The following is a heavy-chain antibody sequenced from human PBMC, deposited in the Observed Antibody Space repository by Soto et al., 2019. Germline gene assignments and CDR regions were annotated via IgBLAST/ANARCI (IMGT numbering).Heavy chain of an antibody. V-gene: IGHV3-30*18. CDR1: GFPFSTFG. CDR3: AKDLGHGGRGAFDI. J-gene: IGHJ3*02. CDR2: IHFDGSNK. Sequence: QVQLVESGGGVVQPGRSLRLSCEASGFPFSTFGMHWVGQSPGKGLEWVAVIHFDGSNKDYADSVKGRFPISRDNPKNTLYLQMNSLRAEDTAVYYCAKDLGHGGRGAFDIWGQGTMVTVSS. D-gene: IGHD7-27*01.